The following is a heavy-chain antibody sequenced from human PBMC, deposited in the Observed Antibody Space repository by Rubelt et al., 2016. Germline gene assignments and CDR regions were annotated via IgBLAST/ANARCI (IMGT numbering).Heavy chain of an antibody. V-gene: IGHV3-7*01. Sequence: EVQLVESGGGLIQPGGSLRLSCAVSGFNIRSYSMNWVRQAPGKGLEWVANIKADGSDTYYVDSVKGRFTISRDNAKNSLYLQRNSLRAEETAVYHCTKAGGTGWFDPWGQGTQVTVSS. CDR2: IKADGSDT. CDR1: GFNIRSYS. D-gene: IGHD3-16*01. CDR3: TKAGGTGWFDP. J-gene: IGHJ5*02.